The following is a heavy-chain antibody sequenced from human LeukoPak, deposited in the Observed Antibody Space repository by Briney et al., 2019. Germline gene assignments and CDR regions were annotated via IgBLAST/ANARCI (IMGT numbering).Heavy chain of an antibody. J-gene: IGHJ4*02. Sequence: PGGSLRLSCAASGFTFSSYSMNWVRQAPGMGLEWVSSISSSSSYIYYADSVKGRFTISRDNAKNSLYLQMNSLRAEDTAVYYCARDTRSGSYHTPIGYWGQGTLVTVSS. D-gene: IGHD1-26*01. CDR2: ISSSSSYI. CDR3: ARDTRSGSYHTPIGY. V-gene: IGHV3-21*01. CDR1: GFTFSSYS.